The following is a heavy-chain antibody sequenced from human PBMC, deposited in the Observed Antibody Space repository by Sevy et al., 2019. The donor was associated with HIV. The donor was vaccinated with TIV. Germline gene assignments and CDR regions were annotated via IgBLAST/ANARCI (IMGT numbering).Heavy chain of an antibody. CDR1: GGSISSGGYS. J-gene: IGHJ4*02. CDR3: ARVRGDFCSGGSCHGGYFDY. V-gene: IGHV4-30-2*01. D-gene: IGHD2-15*01. CDR2: IYHSGST. Sequence: SETLSLTCAVSGGSISSGGYSWSWIRQPPGKSLEWIGYIYHSGSTYYNPSLKSRVTISVDRSKNQFSLKLSSVTAADTAVYYCARVRGDFCSGGSCHGGYFDYWGQGTLVTVSS.